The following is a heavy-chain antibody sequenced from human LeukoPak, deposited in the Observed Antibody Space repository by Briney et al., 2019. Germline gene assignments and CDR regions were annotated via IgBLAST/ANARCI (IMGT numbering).Heavy chain of an antibody. CDR3: ARGGLAYCGGDCYSQAFDI. CDR2: IGTAGDT. J-gene: IGHJ3*02. D-gene: IGHD2-21*02. Sequence: GGSLRLSCAASGFTFSSYDMHWVRQATGEGLEWVSAIGTAGDTYYPGSVKGRFTISRENAKNSLYLQMNSLRAGDTAVYYCARGGLAYCGGDCYSQAFDIWGQGTMVTVSS. V-gene: IGHV3-13*04. CDR1: GFTFSSYD.